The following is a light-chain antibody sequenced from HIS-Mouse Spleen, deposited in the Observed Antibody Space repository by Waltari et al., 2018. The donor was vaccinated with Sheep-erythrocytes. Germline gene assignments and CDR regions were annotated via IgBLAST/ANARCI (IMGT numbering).Light chain of an antibody. Sequence: QSALTQPASVSGSPGQSITISCTGTSSDVGSYNLVSWYQQHPGKAPKLMIYDVGKRPSGVPDRFSGSKSGNTASLTVSGLQAEDEADYYCSSYAGSNNWVFGGGTKLTVL. CDR3: SSYAGSNNWV. J-gene: IGLJ3*02. CDR2: DVG. V-gene: IGLV2-8*01. CDR1: SSDVGSYNL.